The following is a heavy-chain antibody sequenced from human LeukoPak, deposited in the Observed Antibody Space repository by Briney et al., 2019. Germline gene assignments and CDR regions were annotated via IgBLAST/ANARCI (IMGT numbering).Heavy chain of an antibody. CDR2: IWNDGSNK. CDR3: GRGEQYYYYDVDV. CDR1: GFMFSVYG. J-gene: IGHJ6*02. Sequence: PGGSLRLSCVASGFMFSVYGMHWVRQAPGKGLEWVAVIWNDGSNKYYADSVKGRFTISRDNSKNTLYLQMSSLRAEDTAVYYCGRGEQYYYYDVDVWGQGTTVTVSS. V-gene: IGHV3-33*01. D-gene: IGHD1-26*01.